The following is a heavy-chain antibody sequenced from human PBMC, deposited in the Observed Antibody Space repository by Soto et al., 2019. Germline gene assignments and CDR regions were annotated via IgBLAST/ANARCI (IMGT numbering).Heavy chain of an antibody. J-gene: IGHJ4*02. CDR2: IYYST. V-gene: IGHV4-59*01. D-gene: IGHD6-19*01. CDR1: GGSISGYY. Sequence: QVQLQESGPGLVKPSETLSLTCTVSGGSISGYYWSWIRQPPGKGLEWIGYIYYSTNYNPSLKSRVSTSVXXSKNQLSLKLTSVTAADTAVYYCARTSPVAGGFDYWDQGTLVTVSS. CDR3: ARTSPVAGGFDY.